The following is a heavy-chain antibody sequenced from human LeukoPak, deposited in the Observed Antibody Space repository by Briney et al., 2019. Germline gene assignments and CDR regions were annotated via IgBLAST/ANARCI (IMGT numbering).Heavy chain of an antibody. CDR3: ARGTDSSGYYDY. D-gene: IGHD3-22*01. J-gene: IGHJ4*02. CDR2: ISAYNGNT. CDR1: GYTFTIYG. V-gene: IGHV1-18*01. Sequence: ASVKVSCKASGYTFTIYGINWVRQAPGQGLEWMGWISAYNGNTNYAQKLQGRVTMTTDTSTTTAYMELRSVRSDDTAVYYCARGTDSSGYYDYWGQGTLVTVSS.